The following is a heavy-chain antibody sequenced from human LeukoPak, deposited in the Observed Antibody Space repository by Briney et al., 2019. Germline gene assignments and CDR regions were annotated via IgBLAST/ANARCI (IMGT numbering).Heavy chain of an antibody. D-gene: IGHD4-17*01. Sequence: GRSLRLSCAASGFTFSSYAMHWVRQAPGKGLGWVAVISYDGSNKYYADSVKGRFTISRDNSKNTLYLQMNSLRAEDTAVYYCARAYPVTNLDYWGQGTLVTVSS. V-gene: IGHV3-30-3*01. CDR1: GFTFSSYA. CDR3: ARAYPVTNLDY. J-gene: IGHJ4*02. CDR2: ISYDGSNK.